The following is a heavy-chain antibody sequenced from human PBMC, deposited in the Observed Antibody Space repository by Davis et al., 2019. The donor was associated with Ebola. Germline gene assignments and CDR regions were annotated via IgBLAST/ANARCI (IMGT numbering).Heavy chain of an antibody. CDR2: ISYDGSNK. V-gene: IGHV3-30*18. D-gene: IGHD6-19*01. J-gene: IGHJ4*02. Sequence: GGSLRLSCAASGFTFSSYSMNWVRQAPGKGLEWVAVISYDGSNKYYADSVKGRFTISRDNSKNTLYLQMNSLRAEDTAVYYCAKRIGYSSGWYGDYWGQGTLVTVSS. CDR3: AKRIGYSSGWYGDY. CDR1: GFTFSSYS.